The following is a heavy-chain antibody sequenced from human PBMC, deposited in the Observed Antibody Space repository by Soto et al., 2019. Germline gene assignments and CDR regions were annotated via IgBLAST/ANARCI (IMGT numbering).Heavy chain of an antibody. Sequence: QVQLQESGPGLVKPSETLSLTCTVSGGSISSYYWSWIRQPPGKGLEWIGYIYYSGSTNYNPSLTARVTISVDTSKNQFSLQLSSVTAADTAVYYCARPHGGSSGWDNCFDPWGQGTLVTVSS. V-gene: IGHV4-59*01. D-gene: IGHD6-25*01. CDR2: IYYSGST. J-gene: IGHJ5*02. CDR3: ARPHGGSSGWDNCFDP. CDR1: GGSISSYY.